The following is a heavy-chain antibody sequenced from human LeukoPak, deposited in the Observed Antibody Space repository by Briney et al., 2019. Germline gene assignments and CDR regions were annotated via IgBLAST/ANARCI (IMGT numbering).Heavy chain of an antibody. CDR2: IYYSGST. CDR3: ARDRGTIFGVVVPNYMDV. Sequence: SETLSLTCTVSGGSISSSSYYWGWIRQPPGKGLEWIGSIYYSGSTYYNPSLKSRVAISVDTSKNQFSLKLSSVTATDTAVYYCARDRGTIFGVVVPNYMDVWGKGTTVTVSS. CDR1: GGSISSSSYY. D-gene: IGHD3-3*01. V-gene: IGHV4-39*07. J-gene: IGHJ6*03.